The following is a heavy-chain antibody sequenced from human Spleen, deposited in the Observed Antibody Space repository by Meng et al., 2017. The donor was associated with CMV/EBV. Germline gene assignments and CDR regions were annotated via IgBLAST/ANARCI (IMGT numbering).Heavy chain of an antibody. D-gene: IGHD5-24*01. V-gene: IGHV4-31*02. CDR1: GGSINNGGSY. CDR3: ARDQNGYNNLDY. Sequence: VSGGSINNGGSYWSWIRQLPGQGLEWIGYIYYSGTTYYNPSLKSRVTISVDTSKNQFSLRLNSMTAADTAVYYCARDQNGYNNLDYWGQGAPVTVSS. CDR2: IYYSGTT. J-gene: IGHJ4*02.